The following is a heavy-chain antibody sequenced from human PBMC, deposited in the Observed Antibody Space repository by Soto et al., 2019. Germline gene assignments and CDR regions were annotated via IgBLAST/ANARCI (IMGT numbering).Heavy chain of an antibody. V-gene: IGHV1-18*04. CDR3: AQRGDSSGYYEESY. Sequence: ASVKVSCKASGYTFTTHGISWVRQAPGQGLEWMGWISPYNGKTTYAQKVQGRVTITADKSTSTAYMELSSLRSEDTAVYYCAQRGDSSGYYEESYWGQGTLVTVSS. J-gene: IGHJ4*02. CDR1: GYTFTTHG. CDR2: ISPYNGKT. D-gene: IGHD3-22*01.